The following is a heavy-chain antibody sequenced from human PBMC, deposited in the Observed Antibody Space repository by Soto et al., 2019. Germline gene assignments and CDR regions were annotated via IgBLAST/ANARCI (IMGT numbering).Heavy chain of an antibody. CDR1: GGSFSGYY. CDR3: ARGKSGYSYAQYYYYYGMDV. CDR2: INHSGST. Sequence: SETLSLTCAVYGGSFSGYYWSWIRQPPGKGLECIGEINHSGSTNYNPSLKSRVTISVDTSKNHFSLKLSSVTAADTAVYYCARGKSGYSYAQYYYYYGMDVWGQGTTVTVSS. V-gene: IGHV4-34*01. D-gene: IGHD5-18*01. J-gene: IGHJ6*02.